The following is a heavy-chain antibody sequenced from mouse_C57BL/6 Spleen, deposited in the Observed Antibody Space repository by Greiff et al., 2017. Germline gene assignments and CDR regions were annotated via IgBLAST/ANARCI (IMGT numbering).Heavy chain of an antibody. CDR3: ARKLGLYYYAMDY. Sequence: EVMLVESGGGLVKPGGSLKLSCAASGFTFSDYGMHWVRQAPEKGLEWVAYISSGSSTIYYADTVKGRFTISRDNAKNTLFLQMTSLRSEDTAMYYCARKLGLYYYAMDYWGQGTSVTVSS. D-gene: IGHD4-1*01. J-gene: IGHJ4*01. CDR1: GFTFSDYG. V-gene: IGHV5-17*01. CDR2: ISSGSSTI.